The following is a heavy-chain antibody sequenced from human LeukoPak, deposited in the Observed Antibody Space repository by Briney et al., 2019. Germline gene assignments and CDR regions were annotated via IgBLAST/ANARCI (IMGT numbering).Heavy chain of an antibody. J-gene: IGHJ4*02. CDR2: ISGSGSTI. CDR1: GFTFSDYY. D-gene: IGHD2/OR15-2a*01. CDR3: AGEADNSATDY. Sequence: PGGSLRLSCAASGFTFSDYYMSWIRQAPGKGLEWVSYISGSGSTIYYADSVKGRFTISRDNAKDSLYLQMNSLRAEDTAVYYCAGEADNSATDYWGQGTLVTVSS. V-gene: IGHV3-11*01.